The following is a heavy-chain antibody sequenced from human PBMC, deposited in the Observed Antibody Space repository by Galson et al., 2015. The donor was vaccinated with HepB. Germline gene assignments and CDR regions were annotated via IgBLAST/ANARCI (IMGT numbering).Heavy chain of an antibody. D-gene: IGHD2-15*01. CDR2: IWYDGSNK. V-gene: IGHV3-33*01. J-gene: IGHJ3*02. CDR3: ARVPSSGGSSAKWAFDI. Sequence: SLRLSCAASGFTFSSYGMHWVRQAPGKGLEWVAVIWYDGSNKYYADSVKGRFTISRDNSKNTLYLQMNSLRAEDTAVYYCARVPSSGGSSAKWAFDIWGQGTMVTVSS. CDR1: GFTFSSYG.